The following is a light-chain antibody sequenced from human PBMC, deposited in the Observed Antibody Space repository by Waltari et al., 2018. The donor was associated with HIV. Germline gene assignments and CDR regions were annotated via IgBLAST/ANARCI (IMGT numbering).Light chain of an antibody. V-gene: IGLV3-1*01. CDR3: QAWDNSAAWV. CDR2: QNN. Sequence: SYGVSQPPSVSVSPGQTASITCSGDNLGDQYTSWYQQRPRQPPVLVIYQNNKRPAGIPDRFSASNSGNTATLTIRGSQAMEEADYYCQAWDNSAAWVFGGGTKLTVL. J-gene: IGLJ3*02. CDR1: NLGDQY.